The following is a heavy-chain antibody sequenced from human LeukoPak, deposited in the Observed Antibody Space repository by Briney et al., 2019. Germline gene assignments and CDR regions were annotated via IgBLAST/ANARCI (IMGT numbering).Heavy chain of an antibody. J-gene: IGHJ4*02. D-gene: IGHD3-22*01. CDR2: ISAYNGNT. Sequence: GASVKVSCKASGYTFSTYGISWVRQAPGQGLEWMGWISAYNGNTYYAQKLQGRITMTTDTSTNTAYMELRGLRSDDTAVYYCARDLSTRYSDTSGYSPSDYWGQGSLVTVSP. CDR1: GYTFSTYG. CDR3: ARDLSTRYSDTSGYSPSDY. V-gene: IGHV1-18*01.